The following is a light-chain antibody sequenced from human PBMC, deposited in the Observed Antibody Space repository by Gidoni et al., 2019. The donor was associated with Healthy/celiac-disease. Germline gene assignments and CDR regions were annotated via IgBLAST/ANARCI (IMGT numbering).Light chain of an antibody. CDR1: QSVSSY. CDR3: QQRSNWLT. Sequence: IVLTQSPATLSLSPGERATRSCRASQSVSSYLACYQQKPGQAPRLLIYESSNRATGIPARFSGSLSGTDFTLTISSLEPEEFAVYYCQQRSNWLTFGGGTKVEIK. V-gene: IGKV3-11*01. CDR2: ESS. J-gene: IGKJ4*01.